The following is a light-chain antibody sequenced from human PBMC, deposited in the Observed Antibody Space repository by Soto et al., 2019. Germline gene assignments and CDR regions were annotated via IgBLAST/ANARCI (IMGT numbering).Light chain of an antibody. V-gene: IGKV1-39*01. Sequence: EIQMTQSPSSLSASVGERVTITCRASQSISNHFNWYRQKPGKAPELLIYAASTLQSGVPSRFSGSGSGTDSTLTISSLQPEDFATYYCQHSYTSPFTFGPGTKVDIK. CDR2: AAS. CDR1: QSISNH. J-gene: IGKJ3*01. CDR3: QHSYTSPFT.